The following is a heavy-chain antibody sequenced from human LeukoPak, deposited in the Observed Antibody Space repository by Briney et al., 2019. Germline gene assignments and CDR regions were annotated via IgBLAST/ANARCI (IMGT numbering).Heavy chain of an antibody. J-gene: IGHJ6*02. Sequence: PGGSLRLSCAASAFTFSNYGMNWVRQAPGKGLEWVSSISDSGTYIYYADSVKGRFTISRDNAKNSLYLQMNSLRAEDTAVYYCARRVLYYDILTGLNTYYGMDVWGQGTTVTVS. CDR3: ARRVLYYDILTGLNTYYGMDV. D-gene: IGHD3-9*01. CDR1: AFTFSNYG. CDR2: ISDSGTYI. V-gene: IGHV3-21*01.